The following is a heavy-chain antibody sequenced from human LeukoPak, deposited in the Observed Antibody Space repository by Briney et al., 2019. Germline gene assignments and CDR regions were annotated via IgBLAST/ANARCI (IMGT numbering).Heavy chain of an antibody. Sequence: ASVKVCCKASGYTFTSYDINWVRQATGQGLEWMGWMNPNSGNTGYAQKFQGRVTMTRNTSISTAYMELSSLRSEDTAVYYCARGGKYYDFWSGYLDYYYGMDVWGQGTTVTVSS. V-gene: IGHV1-8*01. J-gene: IGHJ6*02. D-gene: IGHD3-3*01. CDR3: ARGGKYYDFWSGYLDYYYGMDV. CDR2: MNPNSGNT. CDR1: GYTFTSYD.